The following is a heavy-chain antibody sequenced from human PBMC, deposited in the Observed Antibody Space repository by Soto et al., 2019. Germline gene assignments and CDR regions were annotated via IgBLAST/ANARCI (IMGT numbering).Heavy chain of an antibody. V-gene: IGHV3-30*18. CDR1: GSTFRSYG. Sequence: QVQLVESGGGVVQPGRSLRLSCAASGSTFRSYGMHWVRQAPGKGLEWVAAISYDGSNKNYVDYVKGRFTISRDNSENTLYLQMNSLRAEDAAVYYCAKDTYYHDSTGYYVFDYWGQGTLVTVSS. CDR3: AKDTYYHDSTGYYVFDY. CDR2: ISYDGSNK. D-gene: IGHD3-22*01. J-gene: IGHJ4*02.